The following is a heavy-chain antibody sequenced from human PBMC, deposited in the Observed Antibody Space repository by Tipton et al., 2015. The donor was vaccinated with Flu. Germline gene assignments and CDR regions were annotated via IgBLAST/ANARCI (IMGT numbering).Heavy chain of an antibody. V-gene: IGHV4-34*01. CDR3: ARGNGYANAYLDF. CDR1: GGSFSGHY. D-gene: IGHD5-12*01. CDR2: INHSESP. Sequence: TLSLTCAVYGGSFSGHYWSWIRQPPGKGLEWIGEINHSESPNYNPSLKSRVTISVDTSKNQFSPKVTSLTAADTAVYYCARGNGYANAYLDFWGQGTLVTVSS. J-gene: IGHJ4*02.